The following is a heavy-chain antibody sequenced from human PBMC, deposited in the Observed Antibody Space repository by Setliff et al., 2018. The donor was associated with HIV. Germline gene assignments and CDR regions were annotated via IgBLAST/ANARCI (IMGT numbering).Heavy chain of an antibody. J-gene: IGHJ4*02. Sequence: ASVKVSCKSSGYTFTGSFMHWVRQAPGQGLEWMGWINCNSGGTYYAQNFQGRVTMTRDTSINTLYLQLSSLRAEDTAIYYCAKDVPATGVEIDSWGQGTLVTVSS. CDR1: GYTFTGSF. CDR2: INCNSGGT. CDR3: AKDVPATGVEIDS. V-gene: IGHV1-2*02. D-gene: IGHD7-27*01.